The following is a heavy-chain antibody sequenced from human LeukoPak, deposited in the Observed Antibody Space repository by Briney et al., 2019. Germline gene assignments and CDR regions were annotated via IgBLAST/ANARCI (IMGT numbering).Heavy chain of an antibody. CDR3: AKDRRFRSSWYFGWCFDY. CDR1: GFTFSSYG. J-gene: IGHJ4*02. D-gene: IGHD6-13*01. V-gene: IGHV3-30*18. CDR2: ISYDGSNK. Sequence: PGRSLRLSCAASGFTFSSYGVHWVRQAPGKGLEWVAVISYDGSNKYYADFVKGRFTISRDNSKNTLYLQMNSLRAEDTAVYYCAKDRRFRSSWYFGWCFDYWGQGTLVTVSS.